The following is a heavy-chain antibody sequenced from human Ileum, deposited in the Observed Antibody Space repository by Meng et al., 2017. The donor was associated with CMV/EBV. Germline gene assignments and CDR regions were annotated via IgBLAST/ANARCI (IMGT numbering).Heavy chain of an antibody. CDR2: VYPNDSDT. V-gene: IGHV5-51*01. CDR3: ARRLRYRSGWYEGFFDS. CDR1: GYSFTNYW. D-gene: IGHD6-13*01. J-gene: IGHJ4*02. Sequence: GESLKISCKGSGYSFTNYWIGWVRQKPGKGLEWMGIVYPNDSDTIYSPSFQGRVTMSADKSINTAYLQWSSLKASDTAVYYCARRLRYRSGWYEGFFDSWGQGTLVTVSS.